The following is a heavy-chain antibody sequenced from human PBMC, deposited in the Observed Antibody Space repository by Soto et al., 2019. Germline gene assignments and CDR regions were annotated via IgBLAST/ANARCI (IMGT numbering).Heavy chain of an antibody. V-gene: IGHV3-49*04. D-gene: IGHD3-9*01. Sequence: GGSLRLSCAASGFTFSNAWMNWVRQAPGKGLEWVGFIRSKAYGGTTEYAASVKGRFTISRDDSKSIASLQMNSLKTEDTAVYYCTKRYFGGLDAFDVWGQGTMVTVS. CDR1: GFTFSNAW. J-gene: IGHJ3*01. CDR2: IRSKAYGGTT. CDR3: TKRYFGGLDAFDV.